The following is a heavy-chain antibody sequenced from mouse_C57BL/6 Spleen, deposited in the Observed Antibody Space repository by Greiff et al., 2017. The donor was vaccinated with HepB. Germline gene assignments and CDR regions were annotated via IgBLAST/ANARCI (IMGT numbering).Heavy chain of an antibody. CDR2: IYPRSGNT. V-gene: IGHV1-81*01. CDR1: GYTFTSYG. D-gene: IGHD1-1*01. J-gene: IGHJ4*01. Sequence: VQLQQSGAELARPGASVKMSCKASGYTFTSYGISWVKQSTGKGLEWIGEIYPRSGNTYYNEKLKGKATLTADKSSSTADMELRSLTSEASAICVCERGGCSHYYALDFWGPGPSVTCSS. CDR3: ERGGCSHYYALDF.